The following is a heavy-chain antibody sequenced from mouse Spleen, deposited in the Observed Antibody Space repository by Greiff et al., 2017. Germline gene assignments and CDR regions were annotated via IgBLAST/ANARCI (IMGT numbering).Heavy chain of an antibody. J-gene: IGHJ3*01. CDR2: IDPANGNT. D-gene: IGHD2-5*01. CDR1: GFNIKNTY. V-gene: IGHV14-3*01. Sequence: VQLKESVAELVRPGASVKLSCTASGFNIKNTYMHWVKQRPEQGLEWIGRIDPANGNTKYAPKFQGKATITADTSSNTAYMQLSSLTSEDSAVYYCARSDYSNPWFAYWGQGTLVTVSA. CDR3: ARSDYSNPWFAY.